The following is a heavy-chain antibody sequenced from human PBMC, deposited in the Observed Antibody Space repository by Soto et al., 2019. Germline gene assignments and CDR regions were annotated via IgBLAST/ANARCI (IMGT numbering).Heavy chain of an antibody. D-gene: IGHD3-22*01. J-gene: IGHJ5*02. CDR2: MYFGGSF. CDR1: GASVSHGY. CDR3: ARSYYDSTGFAVDP. V-gene: IGHV4-59*02. Sequence: QMQLQASGPGLVKPSETLSLTCNVSGASVSHGYWSWIRQPPGKGLEWIGFMYFGGSFNYNPSLTGRAPISVETSKNQVSMKLTSVTASDTAVYYCARSYYDSTGFAVDPWGQGTLVTVSS.